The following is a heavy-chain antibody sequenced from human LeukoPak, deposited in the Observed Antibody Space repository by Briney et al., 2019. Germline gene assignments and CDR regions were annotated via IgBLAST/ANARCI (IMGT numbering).Heavy chain of an antibody. CDR3: AGGEKDGSLDS. CDR1: GFTFSSNW. CDR2: TKEDGSAR. Sequence: GGSLRLSCVAPGFTFSSNWMTWVRQAPGKGLEWVANTKEDGSARYYVESVKGRFTVSRDNAKNSLFLQMDRLKVEDTAVYYWAGGEKDGSLDSWGQGSLVTVSS. J-gene: IGHJ4*02. V-gene: IGHV3-7*01.